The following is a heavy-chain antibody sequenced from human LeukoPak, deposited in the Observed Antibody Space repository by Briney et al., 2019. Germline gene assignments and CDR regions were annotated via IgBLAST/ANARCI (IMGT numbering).Heavy chain of an antibody. CDR1: GGSISSYY. J-gene: IGHJ6*03. CDR2: IYTSGST. V-gene: IGHV4-4*07. Sequence: SETLSLTCTVSGGSISSYYWSWIRQPAGKGLEWIGRIYTSGSTNYNPSLKSRVTMSVDTSKKQFSLKLSSVTAADTAVYYCARAVGSGSFQTYYYYMDVWGKGTTVTISS. D-gene: IGHD3-10*01. CDR3: ARAVGSGSFQTYYYYMDV.